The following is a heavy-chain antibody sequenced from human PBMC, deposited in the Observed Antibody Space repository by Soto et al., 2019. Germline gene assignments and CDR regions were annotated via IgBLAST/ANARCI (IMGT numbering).Heavy chain of an antibody. CDR1: GGTFSSYT. CDR2: IIPILGIA. D-gene: IGHD3-10*01. V-gene: IGHV1-69*04. J-gene: IGHJ4*02. Sequence: SVKVSCKASGGTFSSYTISWVRQAPGQGLEWKGRIIPILGIANYAQKFQGRVTITADKSTSTAYMELSSLRSEDTAVYYCARDPQYYGSGSYYNAYDYWGQGTLVTVSS. CDR3: ARDPQYYGSGSYYNAYDY.